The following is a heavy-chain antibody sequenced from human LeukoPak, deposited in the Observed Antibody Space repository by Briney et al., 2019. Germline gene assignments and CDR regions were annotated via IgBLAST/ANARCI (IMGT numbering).Heavy chain of an antibody. V-gene: IGHV4-39*07. Sequence: PSETLSLTCTVSGGSISSSSYYWGWIRQPPGKGLEWIGSIYYSGSTYYNPSLKSRVTISVDTSKNQFSLKLTSVTAADTAVYYCARGGYSYVGHFDYWGQGILVTVSS. CDR1: GGSISSSSYY. CDR3: ARGGYSYVGHFDY. D-gene: IGHD5-18*01. CDR2: IYYSGST. J-gene: IGHJ4*02.